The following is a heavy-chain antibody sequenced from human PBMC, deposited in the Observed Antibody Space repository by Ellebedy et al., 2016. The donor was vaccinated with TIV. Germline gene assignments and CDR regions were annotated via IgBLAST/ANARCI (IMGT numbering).Heavy chain of an antibody. Sequence: SETLSLXXAVYGASFSSYYWSWIRQPPGKGLEWIGEVNHVGITNYNPSLKTRVTISVDTSNHQFSLRLSSVTAADTAVYYCARGRGGSYSIPFDYWGQGTLVAVSS. CDR1: GASFSSYY. D-gene: IGHD1-26*01. CDR3: ARGRGGSYSIPFDY. J-gene: IGHJ4*02. V-gene: IGHV4-34*01. CDR2: VNHVGIT.